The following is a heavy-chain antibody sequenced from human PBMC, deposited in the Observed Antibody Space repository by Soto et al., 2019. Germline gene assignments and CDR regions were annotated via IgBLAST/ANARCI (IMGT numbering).Heavy chain of an antibody. J-gene: IGHJ3*02. V-gene: IGHV1-69*13. Sequence: ASVKVSCKASGGTFSSYAISWVRQAPGQGLEWMGGIIPIFGTANYAQKFQGRVTITADESTSTAYMELSSLRSEDTAVYYCAANSDYDILTGYPPLDAFDIWGQGTMVTVSS. CDR1: GGTFSSYA. CDR2: IIPIFGTA. CDR3: AANSDYDILTGYPPLDAFDI. D-gene: IGHD3-9*01.